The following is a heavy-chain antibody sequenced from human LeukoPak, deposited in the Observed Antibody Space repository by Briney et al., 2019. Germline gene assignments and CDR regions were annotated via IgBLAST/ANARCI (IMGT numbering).Heavy chain of an antibody. D-gene: IGHD1-26*01. CDR2: INPSGGST. V-gene: IGHV1-46*01. CDR1: GYTFTSYG. CDR3: ARLPRVGAAHDY. J-gene: IGHJ4*02. Sequence: GASVKVSCKASGYTFTSYGISWVRQAPGQGLEWMGIINPSGGSTSYAQKFQGRVTMTRDTSTSTVYMELSSLRSEDTAVYYCARLPRVGAAHDYWGQGTLVTVSS.